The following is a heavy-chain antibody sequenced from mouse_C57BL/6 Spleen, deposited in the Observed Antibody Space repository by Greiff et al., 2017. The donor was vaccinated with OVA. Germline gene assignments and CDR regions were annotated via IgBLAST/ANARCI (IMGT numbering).Heavy chain of an antibody. D-gene: IGHD4-1*01. Sequence: EVKLVESGEGLVKPGGSLKLSCAASGFTFSSYAMSWVRQTPEKRLEWVAYISSGGDYIYYADTVKGRFTISRDNARNTLYLQMSSLKSEDTAMYYCTRENWDRDAMDYWGQGTSVTVSS. J-gene: IGHJ4*01. CDR3: TRENWDRDAMDY. V-gene: IGHV5-9-1*02. CDR2: ISSGGDYI. CDR1: GFTFSSYA.